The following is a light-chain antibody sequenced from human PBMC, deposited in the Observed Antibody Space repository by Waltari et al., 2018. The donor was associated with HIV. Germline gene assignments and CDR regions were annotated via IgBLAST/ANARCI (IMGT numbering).Light chain of an antibody. V-gene: IGKV3-15*01. J-gene: IGKJ4*01. CDR2: GAH. CDR1: QSVSSN. CDR3: QQYNLWPLT. Sequence: EIVLTQSPGTLSVSPVERATLSCRASQSVSSNLAWFQQKPGQAPRLVIYGAHTRATGIPDRFSGSGSGTEFTLTISSLQSEDFAVYSCQQYNLWPLTFGGGTKVEIK.